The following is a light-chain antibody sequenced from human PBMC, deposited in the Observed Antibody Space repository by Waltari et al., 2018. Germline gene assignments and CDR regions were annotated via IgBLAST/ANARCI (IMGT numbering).Light chain of an antibody. CDR1: STDAGPHTY. Sequence: QSALTQPASVSGSPGQSITISCTGSSTDAGPHTYFSWYQQHPGKAPNLIIYDVSHRPSGISNRFSGSRSGDTASLTISGLQAEDEADYFCCSYANMVTLFVVFGGGTKLTVL. J-gene: IGLJ2*01. CDR2: DVS. V-gene: IGLV2-14*03. CDR3: CSYANMVTLFVV.